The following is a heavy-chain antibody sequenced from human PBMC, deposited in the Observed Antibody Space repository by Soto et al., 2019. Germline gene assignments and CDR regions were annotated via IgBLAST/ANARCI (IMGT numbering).Heavy chain of an antibody. CDR2: MNMDGRRT. CDR3: VRGGGDRNDAHGYLGRH. J-gene: IGHJ4*02. CDR1: GFTFSIYW. D-gene: IGHD2-21*01. Sequence: EVQLVESGGGLVQPGGSLRLSCAASGFTFSIYWMHWVRQAPGKGLVWVSRMNMDGRRTSYADFAKGRFTISREDAKSAAYPQMSKLRAEDTALYYCVRGGGDRNDAHGYLGRHWGQGTVVTVSS. V-gene: IGHV3-74*01.